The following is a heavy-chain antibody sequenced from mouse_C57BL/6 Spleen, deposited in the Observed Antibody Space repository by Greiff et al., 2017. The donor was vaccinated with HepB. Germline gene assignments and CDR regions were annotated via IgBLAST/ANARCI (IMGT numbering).Heavy chain of an antibody. V-gene: IGHV1-54*01. CDR2: INPGSGGT. CDR1: GYAFTNYL. Sequence: QVQLKESGAELVRPGTSVKVSCKASGYAFTNYLIEWVKQRPGQGLEWIGVINPGSGGTNYNEKFKGKATLTADKSSSTAYMQLSSLTSEDSAVYFCAIYYDYEGAMDYWGQGTSVTVSS. J-gene: IGHJ4*01. CDR3: AIYYDYEGAMDY. D-gene: IGHD2-4*01.